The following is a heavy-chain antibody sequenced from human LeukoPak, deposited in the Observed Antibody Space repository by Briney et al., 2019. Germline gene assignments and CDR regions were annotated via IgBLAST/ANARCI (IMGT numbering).Heavy chain of an antibody. CDR3: ARVASRAAAGPNWFDP. D-gene: IGHD6-13*01. Sequence: PGRSLRFSCAASGFTFSSYAMHWVRQAPGKGLEWVAVISYDGSNKYYADSVKGRFTISRDNSKNTLYLQMNSLGAEDTAVYYCARVASRAAAGPNWFDPWGQGTLVTVSS. CDR1: GFTFSSYA. J-gene: IGHJ5*02. V-gene: IGHV3-30-3*01. CDR2: ISYDGSNK.